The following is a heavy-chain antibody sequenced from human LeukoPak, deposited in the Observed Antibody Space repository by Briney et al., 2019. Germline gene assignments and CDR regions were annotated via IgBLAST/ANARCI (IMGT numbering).Heavy chain of an antibody. CDR2: INHSGST. D-gene: IGHD6-19*01. V-gene: IGHV4-34*01. J-gene: IGHJ4*02. Sequence: PSETLSLTCAVYGGSFSGYYWSWIRQPPGKGLEWIGEINHSGSTNYNPSLKSRVTISVDTSKNQFSLKLSSVTAADTAVYYCARGQVYSSGQAAHILDYWGQGTLVTVSS. CDR3: ARGQVYSSGQAAHILDY. CDR1: GGSFSGYY.